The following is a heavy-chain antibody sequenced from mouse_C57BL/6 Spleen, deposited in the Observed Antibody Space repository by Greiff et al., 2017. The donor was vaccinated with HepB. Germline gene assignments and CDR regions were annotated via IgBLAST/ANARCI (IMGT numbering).Heavy chain of an antibody. CDR1: GYSITSGYY. CDR2: ISYDGSN. D-gene: IGHD6-1*01. V-gene: IGHV3-6*01. Sequence: EVKLVESGPGLVKPSQSLSLTCSVTGYSITSGYYWNWIRQFPGNKLEWMGYISYDGSNNYNPSLKNRISITRDTSKNQFFLKLNSVTTEDTATYYCARDLPSFDYWGQGTTLTVSS. CDR3: ARDLPSFDY. J-gene: IGHJ2*01.